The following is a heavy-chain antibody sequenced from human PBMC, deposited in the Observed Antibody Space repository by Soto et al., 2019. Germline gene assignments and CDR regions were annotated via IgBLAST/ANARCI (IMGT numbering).Heavy chain of an antibody. Sequence: SETLSLTCTVSCGSISSDYWSWIRQPPGKGLEWIAYISSSGSTNHNPSLKSRVTISGDTSKNQFSLRLSSVTAADTAVYYCARGFGSPYYFYFWGQGTLVTVSS. CDR2: ISSSGST. D-gene: IGHD3-10*01. V-gene: IGHV4-59*01. J-gene: IGHJ4*02. CDR3: ARGFGSPYYFYF. CDR1: CGSISSDY.